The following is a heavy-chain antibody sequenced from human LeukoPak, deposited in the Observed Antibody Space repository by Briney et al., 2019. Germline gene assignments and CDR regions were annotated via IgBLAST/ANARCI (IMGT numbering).Heavy chain of an antibody. CDR1: GFTFSSYA. J-gene: IGHJ4*02. D-gene: IGHD1-26*01. V-gene: IGHV3-33*06. Sequence: PGGSLRLSCGASGFTFSSYAIHWVRQAPGKGLEWVAIIWYDGSRKYYVDSVKGRFSISRDNSKNMVYLQMNSLRAEDTAVYYCAKEVGADLGSWGQGTLVTVSS. CDR3: AKEVGADLGS. CDR2: IWYDGSRK.